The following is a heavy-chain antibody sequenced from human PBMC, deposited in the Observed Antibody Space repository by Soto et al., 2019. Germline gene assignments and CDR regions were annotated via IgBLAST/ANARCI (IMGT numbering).Heavy chain of an antibody. CDR3: AKDLSDYGDPIPY. Sequence: EVQLLESGGGLVQPGGSLRLSCAACGFTFSSYAMSWIRQAPGKGLEWVSAISGSGGSTYYADSVKGRFTISRDNSKNTLYLQMNSLRAEDTAVYYCAKDLSDYGDPIPYWGQGTLVTVSS. V-gene: IGHV3-23*01. J-gene: IGHJ4*02. CDR1: GFTFSSYA. D-gene: IGHD4-17*01. CDR2: ISGSGGST.